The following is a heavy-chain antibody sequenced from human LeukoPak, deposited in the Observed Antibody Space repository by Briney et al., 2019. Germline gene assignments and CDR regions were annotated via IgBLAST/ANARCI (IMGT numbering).Heavy chain of an antibody. D-gene: IGHD2-2*01. CDR1: GFTFSSYA. CDR2: ISYDGSNK. CDR3: ARDGRYCSSTSCWLNYYYGMDV. Sequence: PGRSLRLSCAASGFTFSSYAMHWVRQAPGKRLEWVAVISYDGSNKYYADSVKGRFTISRDNSKNTLYLQMNSLRAEDTAVYYCARDGRYCSSTSCWLNYYYGMDVWGQGTTVTVSS. V-gene: IGHV3-30*04. J-gene: IGHJ6*02.